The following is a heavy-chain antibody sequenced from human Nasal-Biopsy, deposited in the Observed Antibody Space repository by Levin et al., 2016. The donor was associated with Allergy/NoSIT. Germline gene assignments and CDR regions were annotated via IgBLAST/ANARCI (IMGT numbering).Heavy chain of an antibody. D-gene: IGHD6-19*01. Sequence: GGSLRLSCAASGFSFSAYTMNWVRQAPGKGLEWVSSILASDTSIYYGDSVQGRFTISRENAENSLYLQLNSLRAEDTAFYYCARSAIVAAGTGPFDIWGQGTVVTVSS. CDR2: ILASDTSI. CDR3: ARSAIVAAGTGPFDI. CDR1: GFSFSAYT. V-gene: IGHV3-21*01. J-gene: IGHJ3*02.